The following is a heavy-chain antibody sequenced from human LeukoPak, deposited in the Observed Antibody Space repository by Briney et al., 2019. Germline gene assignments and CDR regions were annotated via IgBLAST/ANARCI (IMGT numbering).Heavy chain of an antibody. J-gene: IGHJ4*02. D-gene: IGHD5-24*01. Sequence: RGLPRPSCATSGFTFTSYGMHWVRQAPGKGLERVAVIWYDGSNKHYADSVKGRFTISRDNSKNTLYLQMNSLRAEDTAVYYCARDRDGQGVDYWGQGTLVTVSS. CDR3: ARDRDGQGVDY. CDR2: IWYDGSNK. V-gene: IGHV3-33*01. CDR1: GFTFTSYG.